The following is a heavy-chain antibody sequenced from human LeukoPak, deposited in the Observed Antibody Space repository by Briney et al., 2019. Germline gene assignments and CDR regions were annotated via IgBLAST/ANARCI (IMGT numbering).Heavy chain of an antibody. D-gene: IGHD6-19*01. Sequence: GSLRLSCAASGFTFSSYSMNWVGQAPGKGLEWVSSISSSSSYIYYADSVKGRFTISRDNAKNSLYLQMNSLRAEDTAVYYCARARQYSSGWIYYYYGMDVWGQGTTVTVSS. CDR1: GFTFSSYS. CDR3: ARARQYSSGWIYYYYGMDV. J-gene: IGHJ6*02. V-gene: IGHV3-21*01. CDR2: ISSSSSYI.